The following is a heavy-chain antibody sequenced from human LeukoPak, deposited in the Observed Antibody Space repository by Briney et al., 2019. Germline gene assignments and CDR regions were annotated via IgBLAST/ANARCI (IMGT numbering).Heavy chain of an antibody. V-gene: IGHV3-74*01. J-gene: IGHJ1*01. CDR3: ARAPSEIGGYYPEYFRH. CDR2: IKSDEST. CDR1: GFTFSSYW. Sequence: GGSLRLSCAASGFTFSSYWMHWVRQAPGKGLVWVSRIKSDESTRYADSVKGRFTISRDNAKNTVSRQMNSLTDEHTGVYYCARAPSEIGGYYPEYFRHWGQGTLVTVS. D-gene: IGHD3-22*01.